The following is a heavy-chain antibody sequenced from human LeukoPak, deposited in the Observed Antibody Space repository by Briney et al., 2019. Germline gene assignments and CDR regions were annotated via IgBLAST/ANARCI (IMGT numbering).Heavy chain of an antibody. D-gene: IGHD5-24*01. CDR2: VYIDGNT. J-gene: IGHJ4*02. CDR3: ARDLNYNFDY. CDR1: GFAFSHHY. Sequence: GGSLRLSCVASGFAFSHHYMHWVRQAPGKGLVWVSRVYIDGNTNYADSVKGRFTISRDNTKDTVYLQINSLRAEDTAVYYCARDLNYNFDYWGQGALVTVFS. V-gene: IGHV3-74*01.